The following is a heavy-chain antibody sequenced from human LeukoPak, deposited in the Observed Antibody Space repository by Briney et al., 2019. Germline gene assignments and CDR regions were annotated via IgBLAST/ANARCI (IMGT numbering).Heavy chain of an antibody. V-gene: IGHV1-2*02. CDR2: INPNSGDT. CDR1: GYTFSGYY. Sequence: ASVKVSCKASGYTFSGYYIYWVRHAPGQGHEWMGWINPNSGDTHYAQKFQGRVNLSRDTSIGAANMELSSLRSDVTAVYYCARGVFDYWGQGTLVTVSS. J-gene: IGHJ4*02. CDR3: ARGVFDY.